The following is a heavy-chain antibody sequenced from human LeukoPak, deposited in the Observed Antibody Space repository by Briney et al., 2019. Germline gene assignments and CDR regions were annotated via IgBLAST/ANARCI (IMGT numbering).Heavy chain of an antibody. CDR2: INPSGGST. J-gene: IGHJ4*02. V-gene: IGHV1-46*01. CDR3: ARVRTVAGILVY. CDR1: GYTFTSYY. Sequence: ASVKVSCKASGYTFTSYYMHWVRQAPGQGLEWMGIINPSGGSTNYAQKFQGRVTMTRDTSTSTVYMELSSLRSEDTAVYYCARVRTVAGILVYWGQGTLVTVSS. D-gene: IGHD6-19*01.